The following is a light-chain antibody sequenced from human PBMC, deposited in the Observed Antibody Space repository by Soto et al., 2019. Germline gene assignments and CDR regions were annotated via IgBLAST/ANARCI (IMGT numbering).Light chain of an antibody. V-gene: IGLV2-14*03. J-gene: IGLJ1*01. CDR3: TSYTSSSPLYV. CDR1: SSEVGGYNY. CDR2: DVS. Sequence: QSVLTQPASVSGSPGQSITISCTGTSSEVGGYNYVSWYQHHPGKAPKVMIYDVSNRPSGVSNRFSGSKSGNTASLTISGLHAEDEADYYCTSYTSSSPLYVFGTGTKVTVL.